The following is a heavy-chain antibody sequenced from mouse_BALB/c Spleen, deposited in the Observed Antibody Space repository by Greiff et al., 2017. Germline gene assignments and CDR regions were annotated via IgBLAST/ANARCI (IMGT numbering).Heavy chain of an antibody. CDR1: GYTFSSYW. CDR3: ARRGLRREGYAMDY. V-gene: IGHV1-9*01. J-gene: IGHJ4*01. CDR2: ILPGSGST. D-gene: IGHD2-4*01. Sequence: VQLQQSGAELMKPGASVKISCKATGYTFSSYWIEWVKQRPGHGLEWIGEILPGSGSTNYNEKFKGKATFTADTSSNTAYMQLSSLTSEDSAVYYCARRGLRREGYAMDYWGQGTSVTVSS.